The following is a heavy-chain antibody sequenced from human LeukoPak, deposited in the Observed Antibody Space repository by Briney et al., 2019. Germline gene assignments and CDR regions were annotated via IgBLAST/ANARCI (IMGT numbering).Heavy chain of an antibody. CDR2: MSNEGSTK. CDR3: ARMVLRARFYYGMDV. J-gene: IGHJ6*02. Sequence: GGSLRLSCSASGFTFRSYGVHWVRQAPGKGLEWVAVMSNEGSTKYYADSVKGRFTISRDNSENTLYLQMNSLRAEDTAVFYCARMVLRARFYYGMDVWGQGTTVTVSS. CDR1: GFTFRSYG. D-gene: IGHD4/OR15-4a*01. V-gene: IGHV3-30*03.